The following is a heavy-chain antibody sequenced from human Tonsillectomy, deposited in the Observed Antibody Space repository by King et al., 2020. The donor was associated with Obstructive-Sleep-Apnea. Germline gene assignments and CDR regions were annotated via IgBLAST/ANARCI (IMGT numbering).Heavy chain of an antibody. CDR1: GFTFSSYV. D-gene: IGHD6-19*01. Sequence: VQLVESGGGVVQPGGSLRLSCAASGFTFSSYVMHWVRQAPGKGLAWVAFIRYDGSNKYYADSVKGRFTISRDNSKNTLDLQMNSLRAEDTAVYYCAKDRGGWGGRGSYYYYGMDVWGQGTTVTVSS. J-gene: IGHJ6*02. V-gene: IGHV3-30*02. CDR2: IRYDGSNK. CDR3: AKDRGGWGGRGSYYYYGMDV.